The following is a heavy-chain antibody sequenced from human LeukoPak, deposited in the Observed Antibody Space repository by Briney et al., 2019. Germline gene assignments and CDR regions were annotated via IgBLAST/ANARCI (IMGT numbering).Heavy chain of an antibody. CDR3: AKRRNPPIGFDY. CDR1: GFTFSSYA. CDR2: ISGSGGST. Sequence: GGSLRLSCAASGFTFSSYAISWVRQAPGKGLEWVSAISGSGGSTYYADSVKGWFTISIDNSKNTLYLQMNSLRAEDTAVYYCAKRRNPPIGFDYWGQGTLVTVSS. J-gene: IGHJ4*02. V-gene: IGHV3-23*01. D-gene: IGHD1-14*01.